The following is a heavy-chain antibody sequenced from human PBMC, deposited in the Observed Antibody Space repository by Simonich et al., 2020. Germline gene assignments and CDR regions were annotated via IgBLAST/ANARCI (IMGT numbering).Heavy chain of an antibody. Sequence: QVQLVQSGAEVKKPGSSVKVSCKASGGTFSSYAISWVRQAPGQGLEWMGETSPILGKTNYAQKFKGRVTITADKSTSTAYMELSSLRSEDTAVYYCARTNTMRELDTMVRGVDYFDYWGQGTLVTVSS. V-gene: IGHV1-69*06. J-gene: IGHJ4*02. CDR1: GGTFSSYA. CDR3: ARTNTMRELDTMVRGVDYFDY. D-gene: IGHD3-10*01. CDR2: TSPILGKT.